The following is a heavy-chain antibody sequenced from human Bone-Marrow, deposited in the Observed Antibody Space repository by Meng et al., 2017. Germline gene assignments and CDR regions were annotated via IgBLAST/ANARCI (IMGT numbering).Heavy chain of an antibody. V-gene: IGHV1-18*01. CDR3: ARDVPRRGYYDSSGYPEQIFDY. Sequence: ASVKVSCKASGYTFTSYGISWVRQAPGQGLEGMGWISAYNGNTNYAKKLQGRVTMTTDTSTSTAYMELRSLRSDDTAVYYCARDVPRRGYYDSSGYPEQIFDYWGQGTLVTVSS. CDR2: ISAYNGNT. D-gene: IGHD3-22*01. J-gene: IGHJ4*02. CDR1: GYTFTSYG.